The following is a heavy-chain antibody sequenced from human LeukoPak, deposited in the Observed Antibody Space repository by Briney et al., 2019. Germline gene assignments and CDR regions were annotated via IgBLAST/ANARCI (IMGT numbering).Heavy chain of an antibody. CDR1: GFTFSSYG. CDR2: TRYDETEK. J-gene: IGHJ4*02. Sequence: GGSLRLSCVASGFTFSSYGMHWVRQAPGKGLEWVAFTRYDETEKYYADSVKGRFTISRDNSKNSLYLQMNSLRAEDTAVYYCARAPSRIAAAGTDYWGQGTLVTVSS. CDR3: ARAPSRIAAAGTDY. D-gene: IGHD6-13*01. V-gene: IGHV3-30*02.